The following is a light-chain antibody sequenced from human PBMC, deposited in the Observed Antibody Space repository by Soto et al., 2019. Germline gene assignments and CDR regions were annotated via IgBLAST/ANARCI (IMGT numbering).Light chain of an antibody. CDR3: CSYAGSSTFNYV. CDR2: EGS. J-gene: IGLJ1*01. CDR1: SSDVGSYNL. Sequence: QSALNQPASVSGSPGQAVTISRTGTSSDVGSYNLVSWYQQHPGKAPKLMIYEGSKRPSGVSNRFSGSKSGNTASLTISGLQAEDEADYYCCSYAGSSTFNYVFGTGTKVTVL. V-gene: IGLV2-23*03.